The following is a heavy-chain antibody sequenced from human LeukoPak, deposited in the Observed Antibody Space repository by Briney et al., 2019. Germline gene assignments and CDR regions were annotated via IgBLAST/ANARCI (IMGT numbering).Heavy chain of an antibody. CDR1: GFTFSSYG. CDR2: ISYDGSNK. D-gene: IGHD6-19*01. CDR3: ARGHGSGWNFDY. V-gene: IGHV3-30*03. J-gene: IGHJ4*02. Sequence: GGSLRLSCAASGFTFSSYGMHWVRQAPGKGLEWVAVISYDGSNKYYADSVKGRFTISRDNSKNTLYLQMGSLRAEDMAVYYCARGHGSGWNFDYWGQGTLVTVSS.